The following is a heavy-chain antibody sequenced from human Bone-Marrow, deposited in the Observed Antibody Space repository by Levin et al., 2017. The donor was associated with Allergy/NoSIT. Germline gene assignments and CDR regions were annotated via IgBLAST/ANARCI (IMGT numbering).Heavy chain of an antibody. J-gene: IGHJ6*02. CDR3: ARDAQTSPTRNYGMDV. V-gene: IGHV4-59*01. CDR1: GDSISRYY. Sequence: NPSETLSLTCTVSGDSISRYYWSWIRQPPGKGLEWIGYIYYSGSTNYNPSLKSRVTISVDTSKNQFSLDLNFVTAADTAVYYCARDAQTSPTRNYGMDVWGQGTTVTVS. CDR2: IYYSGST.